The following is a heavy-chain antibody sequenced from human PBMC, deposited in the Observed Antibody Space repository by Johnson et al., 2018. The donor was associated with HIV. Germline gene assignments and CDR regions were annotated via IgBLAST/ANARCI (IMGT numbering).Heavy chain of an antibody. Sequence: QVQLVESGGGVVQPGRSLRLSCAASGFTFSSYGMHWVRQAPGKGLEWVAVISFDGSNKYYTDSVTGRFTISRDNSKNTLFLQMNSLRAEDTALYYCAKVGGYSGYGHLEAFDIWGQGTMVTVSS. J-gene: IGHJ3*02. CDR1: GFTFSSYG. V-gene: IGHV3-30*19. CDR3: AKVGGYSGYGHLEAFDI. D-gene: IGHD5-12*01. CDR2: ISFDGSNK.